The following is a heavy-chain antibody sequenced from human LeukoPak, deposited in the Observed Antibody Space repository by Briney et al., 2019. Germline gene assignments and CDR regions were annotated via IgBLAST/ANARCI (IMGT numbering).Heavy chain of an antibody. CDR2: IYPGDSDT. Sequence: GESLTLSCKGSGYSFTSYWIGWVRQMPGKGLEWMGLIYPGDSDTRYIPSFQGQVTISADKSISTAYLQWSSLKASDTAMYYCARPRGYSSSWYFDYWGQGTLVTVSS. CDR1: GYSFTSYW. D-gene: IGHD6-13*01. V-gene: IGHV5-51*01. CDR3: ARPRGYSSSWYFDY. J-gene: IGHJ4*02.